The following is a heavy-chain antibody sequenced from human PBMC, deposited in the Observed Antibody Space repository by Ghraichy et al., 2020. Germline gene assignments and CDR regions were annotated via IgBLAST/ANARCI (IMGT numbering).Heavy chain of an antibody. D-gene: IGHD6-6*01. CDR2: TYYRSKWYN. J-gene: IGHJ4*02. CDR1: GDSVSSNSAA. V-gene: IGHV6-1*01. Sequence: SQTLSLTCAISGDSVSSNSAAWNWIRQSPSRGLEWLGRTYYRSKWYNDYAVSVKSRITINPDTSKNQFSLQLNSVTPEDTAVYYCARETRGVRVDDSSSSSLRGPFDYWGQGTLVTVSS. CDR3: ARETRGVRVDDSSSSSLRGPFDY.